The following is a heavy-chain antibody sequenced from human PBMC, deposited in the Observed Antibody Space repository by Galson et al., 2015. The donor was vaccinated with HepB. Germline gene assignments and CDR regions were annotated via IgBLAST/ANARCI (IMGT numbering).Heavy chain of an antibody. D-gene: IGHD2-15*01. V-gene: IGHV3-7*03. CDR2: IKQDGTEK. CDR3: ARGGFCGAICYNEYFRH. J-gene: IGHJ1*01. Sequence: SLRLSCAASGFTFTTYWMNWVRQAPGKGLEWVASIKQDGTEKKYVDSVKGRFTVSRDNAKNSLYLQMNSLTAGDTAVYYCARGGFCGAICYNEYFRHWGQGTLVIVSS. CDR1: GFTFTTYW.